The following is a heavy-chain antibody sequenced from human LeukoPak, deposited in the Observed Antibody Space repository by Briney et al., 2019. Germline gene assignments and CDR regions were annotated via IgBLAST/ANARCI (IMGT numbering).Heavy chain of an antibody. CDR3: AREGYCSGGSCYGRYNWFDP. CDR2: IYTSGST. D-gene: IGHD2-15*01. CDR1: GGSISSYY. Sequence: SETLSLTCTVSGGSISSYYWSWLRQPAGKGLEWIGRIYTSGSTNYNPSLKSRVTMSVDTSKNQFSLKLSSVTAADTAVYYCAREGYCSGGSCYGRYNWFDPWGQGTLVTVSS. V-gene: IGHV4-4*07. J-gene: IGHJ5*02.